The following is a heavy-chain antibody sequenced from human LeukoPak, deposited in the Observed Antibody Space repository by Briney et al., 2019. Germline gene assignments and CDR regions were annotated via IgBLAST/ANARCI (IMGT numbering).Heavy chain of an antibody. CDR1: GFTFNNCD. CDR2: KSYDGSKE. V-gene: IGHV3-30*03. Sequence: PGGSLRLSCAASGFTFNNCDMHWVRQAPGKGLEWVAVKSYDGSKEYYAESMKGRFTISRDNSKNTLFLQMNSLRAEDTAVYYCAGVDDYTISSFDYWGQGTLVTVSS. D-gene: IGHD2-2*02. J-gene: IGHJ4*02. CDR3: AGVDDYTISSFDY.